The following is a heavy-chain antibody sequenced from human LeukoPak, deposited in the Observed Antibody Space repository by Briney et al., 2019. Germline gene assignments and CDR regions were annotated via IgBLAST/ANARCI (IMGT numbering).Heavy chain of an antibody. D-gene: IGHD3-10*01. CDR3: AIPGYYGSGSNYGMDV. CDR1: GYSFTNYW. CDR2: IYPGDSDT. Sequence: GESLKISCKGSGYSFTNYWIGWVRQMPGKGLEWMGIIYPGDSDTRYSPSFQGQVTISADKSISTAYPQWSSLKASDTAMYYCAIPGYYGSGSNYGMDVWGQGTTVTVSS. V-gene: IGHV5-51*01. J-gene: IGHJ6*02.